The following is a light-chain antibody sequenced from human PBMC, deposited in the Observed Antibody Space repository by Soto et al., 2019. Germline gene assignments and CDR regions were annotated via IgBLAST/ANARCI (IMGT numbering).Light chain of an antibody. CDR2: DVT. CDR3: CSYAASYIYV. J-gene: IGLJ1*01. V-gene: IGLV2-11*01. Sequence: QSVLTQPRSVSGSPGQSVTISCTGTSSDVGGYNYVSWYQQHPDKAPKVMIYDVTKRPSGVPDRFSGSKSGNTASLTISGLQAEDEADYYCCSYAASYIYVFGTGTKVTDL. CDR1: SSDVGGYNY.